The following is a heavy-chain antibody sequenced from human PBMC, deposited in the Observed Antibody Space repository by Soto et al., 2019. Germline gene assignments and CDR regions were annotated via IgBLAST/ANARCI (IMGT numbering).Heavy chain of an antibody. V-gene: IGHV3-11*05. CDR3: ARDRGAVTGQSFDY. D-gene: IGHD6-19*01. CDR2: ISSSGTSA. CDR1: GFTFSAVY. Sequence: QVQLEESGGGLVKPGGSLRLSCAASGFTFSAVYMSWIRQAPNKGLEYISYISSSGTSANYADSVKGRFTISRDNAKNSLYLQMNRLRAEDTAVYYCARDRGAVTGQSFDYWGQGALVTVSS. J-gene: IGHJ4*02.